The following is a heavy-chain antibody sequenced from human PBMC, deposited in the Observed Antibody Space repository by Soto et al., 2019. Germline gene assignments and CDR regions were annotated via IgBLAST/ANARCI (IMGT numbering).Heavy chain of an antibody. CDR1: GGSISSSSYY. CDR2: IYYSGST. D-gene: IGHD6-19*01. V-gene: IGHV4-39*01. CDR3: ARQDSSGWYGNFDY. Sequence: PSETLSLTCTVSGGSISSSSYYWGWIRQPPGKGLEWIGSIYYSGSTYYNPSLKSRVTISVDTSKNQFSLKLSSVTAADTAVYYCARQDSSGWYGNFDYWGQGTLVTVSS. J-gene: IGHJ4*02.